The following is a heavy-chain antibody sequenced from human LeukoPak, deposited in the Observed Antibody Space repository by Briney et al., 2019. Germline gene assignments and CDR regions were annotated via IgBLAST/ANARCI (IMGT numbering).Heavy chain of an antibody. D-gene: IGHD2-2*01. CDR1: GFTFSSYS. CDR2: ISSSSSYI. V-gene: IGHV3-21*01. J-gene: IGHJ4*02. CDR3: ARIPSSYCSSTSCYSY. Sequence: PGGSLRLSCAASGFTFSSYSMNWVRQAPGKGLEWVSSISSSSSYIYYADSGKGRFTISRDNAKNSLYLQMNSQRAEDTAVYYCARIPSSYCSSTSCYSYWGQGTLVTVSS.